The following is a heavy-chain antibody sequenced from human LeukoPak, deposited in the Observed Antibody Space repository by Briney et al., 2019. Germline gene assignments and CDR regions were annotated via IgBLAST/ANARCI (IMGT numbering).Heavy chain of an antibody. CDR2: MNPNSGNT. D-gene: IGHD2-2*01. CDR1: GYTFTSYD. J-gene: IGHJ4*02. V-gene: IGHV1-8*01. Sequence: RASVKVSCKASGYTFTSYDINWVRQATGQGLEWMGWMNPNSGNTGYAQKFQGRVTITRNTSISTAYMEPSSLRSEDTAVYYCARGGSSTRTGGYYFDYWGQGTLVTVSS. CDR3: ARGGSSTRTGGYYFDY.